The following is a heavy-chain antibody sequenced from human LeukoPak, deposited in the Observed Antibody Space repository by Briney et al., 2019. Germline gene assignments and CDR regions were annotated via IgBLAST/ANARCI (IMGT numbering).Heavy chain of an antibody. CDR3: ARDDNWNDKPFDL. CDR1: GFTFSFYM. CDR2: ISTSSHI. D-gene: IGHD1-20*01. V-gene: IGHV3-21*01. J-gene: IGHJ4*02. Sequence: PGGSLRLSCTASGFTFSFYMMNWVRQAPGKWLEWVSSISTSSHIYYEDSLKGRFTVSRDNAKSSLYLQMNNLTAEDTAVYYCARDDNWNDKPFDLWGQGTLVTVSS.